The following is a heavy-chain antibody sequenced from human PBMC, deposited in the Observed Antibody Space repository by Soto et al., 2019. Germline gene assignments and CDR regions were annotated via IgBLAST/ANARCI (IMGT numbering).Heavy chain of an antibody. J-gene: IGHJ4*02. V-gene: IGHV4-31*03. D-gene: IGHD5-18*01. CDR3: AREVPGCLYSAMERSRTYFDF. CDR1: GGSISSGGYY. CDR2: IYYSGST. Sequence: SETLSLTCTVSGGSISSGGYYWSWIRQHPGKGLEWIGYIYYSGSTYYNPSLKSRVTISVGTSKNQFSLKLSSVTAADTAVYYCAREVPGCLYSAMERSRTYFDFRGQGTLGTRSS.